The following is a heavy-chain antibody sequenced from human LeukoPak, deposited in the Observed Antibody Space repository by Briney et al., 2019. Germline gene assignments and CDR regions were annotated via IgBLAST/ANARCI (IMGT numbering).Heavy chain of an antibody. V-gene: IGHV1-46*01. CDR1: GYTFTSYY. D-gene: IGHD6-13*01. J-gene: IGHJ4*02. Sequence: SGKVSYKPSGYTFTSYYMLWVRQAPGQGLEWMGMINPSGGSTSYAQKFQGRVTMTRDTSTRTVYMELSSLRSEDTAVYYCARDGRRIAAAANHFDYWGQGTLVTVSS. CDR3: ARDGRRIAAAANHFDY. CDR2: INPSGGST.